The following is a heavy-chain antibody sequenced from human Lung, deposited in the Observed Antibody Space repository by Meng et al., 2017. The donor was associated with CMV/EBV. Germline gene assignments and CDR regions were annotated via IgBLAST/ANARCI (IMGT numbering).Heavy chain of an antibody. D-gene: IGHD2-2*03. CDR1: GFTFSIYW. CDR2: IKEDGTEN. CDR3: ARDQPGGYCSDFCYYGMDV. Sequence: GESXKISCAASGFTFSIYWMSWVRQAPGKGLEWVANIKEDGTENNYADSVKGRFTISRDNAKNSLYLQMNSLRAEDTAVYYCARDQPGGYCSDFCYYGMDVXREGXTVTVSS. V-gene: IGHV3-7*01. J-gene: IGHJ6*04.